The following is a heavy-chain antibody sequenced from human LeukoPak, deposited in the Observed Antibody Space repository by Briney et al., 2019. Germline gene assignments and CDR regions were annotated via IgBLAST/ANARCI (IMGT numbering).Heavy chain of an antibody. CDR1: GFTFSNAW. V-gene: IGHV3-15*01. CDR3: TTELRRKLLGFDY. J-gene: IGHJ4*02. Sequence: GGSLRLSCAASGFTFSNAWMSWVRQAPGKGLEWVGRIKSKTDGGTTDYAAPVKGRFAISRDDSKNTLYLQMNSLKTEDTAVYYCTTELRRKLLGFDYWGQGTLVTVSS. CDR2: IKSKTDGGTT. D-gene: IGHD4/OR15-4a*01.